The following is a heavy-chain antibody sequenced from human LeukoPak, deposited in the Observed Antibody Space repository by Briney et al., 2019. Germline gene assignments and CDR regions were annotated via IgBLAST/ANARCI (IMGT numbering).Heavy chain of an antibody. CDR2: INSGDRTT. J-gene: IGHJ4*02. CDR3: AREAPGADYFDY. V-gene: IGHV3-48*03. CDR1: GFSFSYYE. Sequence: GGSLRLSCAASGFSFSYYEMNWFRRAPGEGLEWVSYINSGDRTTHYADSAKGRFTISRDNAQKSLYLQMNSLRAEDTAVYYCAREAPGADYFDYWGQGTLVTVSS.